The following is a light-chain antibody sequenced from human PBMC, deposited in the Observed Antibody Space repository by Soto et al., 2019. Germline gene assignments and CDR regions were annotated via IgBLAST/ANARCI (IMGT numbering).Light chain of an antibody. CDR3: NSYTSSSTLWV. J-gene: IGLJ3*02. CDR2: AVS. V-gene: IGLV2-14*03. CDR1: GSDVGGYNY. Sequence: QSALTQPASVSGSPGQSITISCTGTGSDVGGYNYVSWYQQYPGKAPKLMIYAVSNRPSGVSNRFSGSKSGNTASLTISGLQAEDEADYYCNSYTSSSTLWVFGGGTKLTVL.